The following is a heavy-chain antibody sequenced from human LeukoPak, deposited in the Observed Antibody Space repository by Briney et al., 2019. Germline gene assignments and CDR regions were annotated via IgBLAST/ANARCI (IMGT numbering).Heavy chain of an antibody. D-gene: IGHD5-18*01. CDR3: AMDTAMVSFDY. CDR2: INPNSGGT. J-gene: IGHJ4*02. Sequence: ASVKVSCKASGYTFTGYYMHWVRQAPGQGLEWMGWINPNSGGTNYAQKFHGRVTMTRDTFISTAYMELSRLRSDDTAVYYCAMDTAMVSFDYWGQGTLVTVSS. CDR1: GYTFTGYY. V-gene: IGHV1-2*02.